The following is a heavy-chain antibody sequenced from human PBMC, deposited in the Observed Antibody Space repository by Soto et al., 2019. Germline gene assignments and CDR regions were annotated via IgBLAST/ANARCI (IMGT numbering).Heavy chain of an antibody. CDR1: GYTFTTYY. Sequence: ASVKVSCKASGYTFTTYYMHWVRQAPGQGLEWMGIINPSGDSTTYAQKFQDRVTMTRDTSTSTVYMELSSLRSEDTAVYYCARDSRALLWFGELYPYGMDVWGQGTTVTVS. V-gene: IGHV1-46*01. CDR3: ARDSRALLWFGELYPYGMDV. J-gene: IGHJ6*02. CDR2: INPSGDST. D-gene: IGHD3-10*01.